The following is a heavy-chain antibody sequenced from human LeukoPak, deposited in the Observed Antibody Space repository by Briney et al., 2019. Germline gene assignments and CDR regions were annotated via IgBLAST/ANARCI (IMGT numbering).Heavy chain of an antibody. CDR2: FHYSGST. Sequence: PPETLSLTCTVSGGSISSSNYYWGWIRQPPGKGLEWIGSFHYSGSTSYSPSLKSRVTISVNTSKNQFSLKLTSVTAADTAVYYCARHGRFLEWVMDVWGQGTTVTVSS. D-gene: IGHD3-3*01. CDR3: ARHGRFLEWVMDV. V-gene: IGHV4-39*01. J-gene: IGHJ6*02. CDR1: GGSISSSNYY.